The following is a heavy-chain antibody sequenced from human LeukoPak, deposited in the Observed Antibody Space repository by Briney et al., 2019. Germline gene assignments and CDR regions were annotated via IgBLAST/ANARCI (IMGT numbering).Heavy chain of an antibody. CDR1: GFSFSDYE. V-gene: IGHV3-48*03. CDR3: AELGITMIGGV. D-gene: IGHD3-10*02. J-gene: IGHJ6*04. Sequence: GGSLGLSCTTSGFSFSDYEMIWVRQAPGKGLEWVSYISSSGSTIYYADSVKGRFTISRDNAKNSLYLQMNSLRAEDTAVYYCAELGITMIGGVWGKGTTVTISS. CDR2: ISSSGSTI.